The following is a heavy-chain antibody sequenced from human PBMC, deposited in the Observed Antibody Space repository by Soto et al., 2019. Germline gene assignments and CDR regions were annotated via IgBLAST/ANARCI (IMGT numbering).Heavy chain of an antibody. Sequence: ASVKVSCEASGYSFTSYAMHWVRQAPGQRLEWMGWINAGNGNTKYSQKFQGRVTITRDTSASTAYMELSSLRSEDTAVYYCARARGGGSYYYFDYWGQGTLVTVSS. CDR1: GYSFTSYA. CDR3: ARARGGGSYYYFDY. CDR2: INAGNGNT. V-gene: IGHV1-3*01. J-gene: IGHJ4*02. D-gene: IGHD1-26*01.